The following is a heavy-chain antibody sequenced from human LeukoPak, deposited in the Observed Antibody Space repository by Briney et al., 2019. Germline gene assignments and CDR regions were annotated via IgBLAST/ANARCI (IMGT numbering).Heavy chain of an antibody. D-gene: IGHD2-8*01. J-gene: IGHJ4*02. CDR1: GFIFSSYG. CDR2: IRYDGSSK. Sequence: GGSLILSCEASGFIFSSYGMHWVRQAPGKGLDWVAFIRYDGSSKYYPDSVKGRFTISRDNSKNTLYLQMSSLRAEDTAMYYCAKDLLPGVDYWGQGTLVTVSS. V-gene: IGHV3-30*02. CDR3: AKDLLPGVDY.